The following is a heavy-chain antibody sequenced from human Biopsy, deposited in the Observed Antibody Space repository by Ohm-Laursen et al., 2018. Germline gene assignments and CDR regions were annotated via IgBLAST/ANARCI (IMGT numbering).Heavy chain of an antibody. CDR1: GGSISNNNYY. CDR3: ARDYDTSGYYYVS. CDR2: IFYRGST. V-gene: IGHV4-39*01. D-gene: IGHD3-22*01. Sequence: LSLTCTVSGGSISNNNYYWGWIRQPPGKGLEWIGSIFYRGSTHYKPSLKSRVNISVDTSKNQFSLKLNSVTAADTAVYYCARDYDTSGYYYVSWGQGTLVTVSS. J-gene: IGHJ5*02.